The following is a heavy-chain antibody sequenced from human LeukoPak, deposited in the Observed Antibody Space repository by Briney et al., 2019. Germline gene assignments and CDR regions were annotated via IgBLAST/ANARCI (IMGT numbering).Heavy chain of an antibody. CDR2: IYYSGST. J-gene: IGHJ4*02. CDR1: GGSISSGDYY. Sequence: SETLSLTCTVTGGSISSGDYYWSWIRQPPGKGLEWIGYIYYSGSTYYNPSLKSRVTISVDTSKNQFSLKLSSVTAADTAVYYCARGHYGFLFDYWGQGTLVTVSS. CDR3: ARGHYGFLFDY. V-gene: IGHV4-30-4*01. D-gene: IGHD4-17*01.